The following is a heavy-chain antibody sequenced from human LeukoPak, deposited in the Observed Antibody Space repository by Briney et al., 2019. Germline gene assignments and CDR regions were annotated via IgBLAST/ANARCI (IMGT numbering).Heavy chain of an antibody. V-gene: IGHV3-23*01. CDR1: GFTFSSYA. CDR2: ISGSGGST. J-gene: IGHJ4*02. CDR3: ATDVYYSSGWRFDY. D-gene: IGHD6-19*01. Sequence: PGGSLRLSCAASGFTFSSYAMSWVRQAPGKGLEWVSAISGSGGSTYYADSVKGRFTISRDNSKNMLYLQMNSLRAEDTAVYYCATDVYYSSGWRFDYWGQGTLVTVSS.